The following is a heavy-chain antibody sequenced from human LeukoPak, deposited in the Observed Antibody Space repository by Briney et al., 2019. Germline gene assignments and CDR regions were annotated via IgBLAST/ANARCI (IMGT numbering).Heavy chain of an antibody. J-gene: IGHJ4*02. V-gene: IGHV1-2*02. CDR3: ARDYSGKTTVVMGY. D-gene: IGHD4-23*01. CDR2: INPNSGGT. Sequence: GASVKVSCKASGYTFTGYYMHWVRQASGQGLEWMGWINPNSGGTNYAQKFQGRVTMTRDTSISTAYMELSRLRSDDTAVYYCARDYSGKTTVVMGYWGQGTLVTVSS. CDR1: GYTFTGYY.